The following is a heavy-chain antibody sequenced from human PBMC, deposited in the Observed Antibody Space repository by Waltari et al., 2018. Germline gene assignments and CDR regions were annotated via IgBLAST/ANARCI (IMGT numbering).Heavy chain of an antibody. J-gene: IGHJ1*01. CDR3: ATRRPGGHIVVVPAALQH. D-gene: IGHD2-2*01. V-gene: IGHV1-24*01. CDR2: FDPEDGET. CDR1: GYTLPEVS. Sequence: QVQLVQSGAEVKKPGASVQVSCKVYGYTLPEVSMHWVRQAPGKGLEWMGGFDPEDGETIYAQKFQGRVTMTEDTSTDTAYMELSSLRSEDTAVYYCATRRPGGHIVVVPAALQHWGQGTLVTVSS.